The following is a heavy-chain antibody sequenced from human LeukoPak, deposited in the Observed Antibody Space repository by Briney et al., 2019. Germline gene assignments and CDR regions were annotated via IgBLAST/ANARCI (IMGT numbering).Heavy chain of an antibody. CDR1: GFTVSINY. D-gene: IGHD3-16*01. CDR3: ARDDGQGGPFDY. CDR2: IYSGGST. J-gene: IGHJ4*02. V-gene: IGHV3-53*01. Sequence: PGGSLRLSCAVSGFTVSINYMSWVRQAPGKGLEWDSIIYSGGSTYYADSVKGRFTISRDNSKNTLYLQMNGLRAEDTAVYYCARDDGQGGPFDYWGQGTLVTVSS.